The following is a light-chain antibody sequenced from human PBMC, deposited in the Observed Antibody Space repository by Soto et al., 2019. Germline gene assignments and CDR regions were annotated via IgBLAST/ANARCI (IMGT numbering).Light chain of an antibody. CDR3: QQYNNWPPMFT. V-gene: IGKV3-15*01. J-gene: IGKJ2*01. Sequence: EIVMTQSPATLSVSPGERATLSCRASQSVSSNLAWYQHKPGQAPRLLIYGPSTRATGIPARFSGSGSGTEFTFTISSLHFEDFAVYYCQQYNNWPPMFTFGQGTKLEIK. CDR1: QSVSSN. CDR2: GPS.